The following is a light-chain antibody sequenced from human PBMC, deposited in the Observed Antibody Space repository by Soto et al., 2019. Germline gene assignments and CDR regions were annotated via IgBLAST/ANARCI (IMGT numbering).Light chain of an antibody. CDR2: LGS. J-gene: IGKJ2*01. Sequence: DIVMTQSPLSLPVTPGGPASISCRSSQSLLQSNGYSYVDWYLQKPEQSPQLLIFLGSNRASGVPDRFSGSGSGTDFTLKISRVEAEDVGTYYCMQALETPYTCRQGTKLEIK. V-gene: IGKV2-28*01. CDR1: QSLLQSNGYSY. CDR3: MQALETPYT.